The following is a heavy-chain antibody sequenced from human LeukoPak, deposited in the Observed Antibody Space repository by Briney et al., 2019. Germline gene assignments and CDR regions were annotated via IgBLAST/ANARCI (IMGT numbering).Heavy chain of an antibody. Sequence: GGSLRLSCAASGFTFSDYYMSWIRQAPGKGLEWVSYISSSGSTIYYADSVKGRFTISRDNAKNSLYLQMNSLRAEDTAVYYCAKVLRGSWYYFDYWGQGTLVTVSS. J-gene: IGHJ4*02. CDR3: AKVLRGSWYYFDY. CDR2: ISSSGSTI. D-gene: IGHD6-13*01. V-gene: IGHV3-11*01. CDR1: GFTFSDYY.